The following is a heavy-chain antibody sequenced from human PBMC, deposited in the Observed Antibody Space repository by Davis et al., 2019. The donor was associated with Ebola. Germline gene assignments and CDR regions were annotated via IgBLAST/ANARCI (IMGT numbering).Heavy chain of an antibody. CDR2: INGDGSST. Sequence: HTGGSLRLSCAASGFTFSNHWMHWVRQAPGKGLVWVSRINGDGSSTSYADSVKGRFTISRDNAKNTLYLQMNSLRAEDTAVYYCAKATRFLEWLLLDYWGQGTLVTVSS. CDR3: AKATRFLEWLLLDY. D-gene: IGHD3-3*01. CDR1: GFTFSNHW. J-gene: IGHJ4*02. V-gene: IGHV3-74*01.